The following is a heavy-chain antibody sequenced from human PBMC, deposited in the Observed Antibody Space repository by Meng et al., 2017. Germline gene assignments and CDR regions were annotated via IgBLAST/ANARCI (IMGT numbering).Heavy chain of an antibody. CDR2: INPKRGDT. Sequence: HYGSEVKKPWATVNVSCKSSGYNFPDYYRHWVRRAPGQGLEWMGRINPKRGDTHYAQKFQARVTMTGDTSISTAYMELSGLRSDDTAMYYCARDEDISAAGKLFGDYWGQGTLVTVSS. D-gene: IGHD6-25*01. V-gene: IGHV1-2*06. J-gene: IGHJ4*02. CDR1: GYNFPDYY. CDR3: ARDEDISAAGKLFGDY.